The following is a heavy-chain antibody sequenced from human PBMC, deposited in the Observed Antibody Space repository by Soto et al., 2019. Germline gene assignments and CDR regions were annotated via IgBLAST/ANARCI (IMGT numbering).Heavy chain of an antibody. Sequence: GTLSLTCADSGGSRRNEYRSWIRQPPGKRLEWSGFIFHSGKAKYNPSLKSRVTISIDTSKSQFSLSLDSVTAADTAVYFCARAHAPTLPFDYWGLGTLVPVSS. J-gene: IGHJ4*01. D-gene: IGHD2-15*01. V-gene: IGHV4-59*01. CDR1: GGSRRNEY. CDR3: ARAHAPTLPFDY. CDR2: IFHSGKA.